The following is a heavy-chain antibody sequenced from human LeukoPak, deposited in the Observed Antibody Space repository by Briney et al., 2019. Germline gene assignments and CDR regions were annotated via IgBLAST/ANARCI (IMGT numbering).Heavy chain of an antibody. V-gene: IGHV3-48*03. CDR1: GFTFNSYE. D-gene: IGHD1-26*01. Sequence: GGSLRLSCAASGFTFNSYEMNWVRQPPGKGLEWVSYINSGGSAIYYADSVKGRFTISRDNAKNPLYLQMNSLRADDTAVYYCARGGSYVHYWGQGTLVTVSS. J-gene: IGHJ4*02. CDR3: ARGGSYVHY. CDR2: INSGGSAI.